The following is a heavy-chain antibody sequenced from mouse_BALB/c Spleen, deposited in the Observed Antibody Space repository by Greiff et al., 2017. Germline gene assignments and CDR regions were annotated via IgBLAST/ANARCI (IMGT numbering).Heavy chain of an antibody. V-gene: IGHV3-6*02. CDR3: ARTGDYDVNAMDD. J-gene: IGHJ4*01. D-gene: IGHD2-4*01. Sequence: EVHLVESGPGLVKPSQSLSLSCSVSGYSFTSGYFWYLIRQVPGNLLEWLGYISYDGSTNYNPSLKNRISITRDTSKNQFFLKLNSMTTEDTATYYCARTGDYDVNAMDDWGQGTTGTVSS. CDR2: ISYDGST. CDR1: GYSFTSGYF.